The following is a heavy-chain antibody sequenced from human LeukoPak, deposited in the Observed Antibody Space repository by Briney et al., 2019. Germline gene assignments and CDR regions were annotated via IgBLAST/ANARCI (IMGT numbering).Heavy chain of an antibody. CDR2: MYSSGST. Sequence: SETLSLTCTVSGGSISSDSWSWIRQPAGKGLEWIGRMYSSGSTDYNPSFKSRVTISVDTSKNQFSLKLSSVTAADTAVYYCARQSSGWYPFDYWGQGTLVTVSS. J-gene: IGHJ4*02. D-gene: IGHD6-19*01. CDR3: ARQSSGWYPFDY. V-gene: IGHV4-4*07. CDR1: GGSISSDS.